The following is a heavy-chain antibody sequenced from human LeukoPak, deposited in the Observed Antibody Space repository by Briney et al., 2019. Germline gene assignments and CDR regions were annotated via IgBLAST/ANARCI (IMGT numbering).Heavy chain of an antibody. CDR3: ARTPAITASYMDV. CDR1: GDSISNYY. D-gene: IGHD5-12*01. V-gene: IGHV4-59*12. CDR2: IYYSGST. Sequence: SETLSLTCTVSGDSISNYYWSWIRQPPGKGLEWIGYIYYSGSTNYNPSLKSRVTISVDSSKNQFSLKLNSVTAADTAVYYCARTPAITASYMDVWGKGTTVTVSS. J-gene: IGHJ6*03.